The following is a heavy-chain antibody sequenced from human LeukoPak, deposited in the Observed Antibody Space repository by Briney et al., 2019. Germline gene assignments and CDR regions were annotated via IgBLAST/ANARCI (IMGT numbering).Heavy chain of an antibody. CDR2: IYHSGST. Sequence: SETLSLTCIVSGYSISSGYYWGWIRQSPGKGLEWIGSIYHSGSTYSNPSLKSRVTMSVDTSKNQFSLKLSSVTAADTAVYYCARDGIAGDYWGQGTLVTVSS. J-gene: IGHJ4*02. V-gene: IGHV4-38-2*02. CDR3: ARDGIAGDY. D-gene: IGHD2-21*01. CDR1: GYSISSGYY.